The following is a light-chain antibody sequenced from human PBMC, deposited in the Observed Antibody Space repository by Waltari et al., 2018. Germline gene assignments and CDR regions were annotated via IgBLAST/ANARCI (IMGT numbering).Light chain of an antibody. CDR2: HAS. J-gene: IGKJ1*01. CDR1: QSISKY. V-gene: IGKV3-20*01. Sequence: EIVLTQSPGTLSLSSGERATLSCRTSQSISKYLAWYQQKPGQAPRLLIYHASSRATGIPDRFSGSGSGTDFSLTISRLEPEDFAVYYCQHYVSIPVTFGQGTKVEIK. CDR3: QHYVSIPVT.